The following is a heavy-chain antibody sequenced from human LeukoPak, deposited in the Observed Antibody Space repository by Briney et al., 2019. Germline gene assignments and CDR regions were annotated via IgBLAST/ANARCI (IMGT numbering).Heavy chain of an antibody. J-gene: IGHJ4*02. CDR2: IYHSGST. CDR3: ARRGNYDILTGYPAQGYFDY. V-gene: IGHV4-4*02. D-gene: IGHD3-9*01. Sequence: PSETLSLTCAVSGGSISSSNWWSWVRQPPGKGLEWIGEIYHSGSTNYNPSLKSRVTISVDKSKNQFSLKLSSVTAAATAVYYCARRGNYDILTGYPAQGYFDYWGQGTLVTVSS. CDR1: GGSISSSNW.